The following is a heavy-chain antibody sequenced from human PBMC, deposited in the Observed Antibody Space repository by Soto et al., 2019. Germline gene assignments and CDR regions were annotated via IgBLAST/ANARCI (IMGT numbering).Heavy chain of an antibody. V-gene: IGHV3-21*01. CDR3: VRDGVYYDSSEPFDY. CDR1: GFTFGSYS. J-gene: IGHJ4*02. CDR2: ISSNSNYI. Sequence: GGSLRLSCAASGFTFGSYSMNWVRQAPGRGLQWVSSISSNSNYIHYADSVQGRFTISRDNAKNSLFLQMNSLRAEDTAVYYCVRDGVYYDSSEPFDYWGQGTTVTVSS. D-gene: IGHD3-22*01.